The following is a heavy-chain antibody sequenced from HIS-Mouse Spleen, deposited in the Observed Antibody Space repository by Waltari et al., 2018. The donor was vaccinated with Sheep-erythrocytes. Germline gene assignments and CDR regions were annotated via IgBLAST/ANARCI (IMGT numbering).Heavy chain of an antibody. Sequence: EVQLVESGGGLVKPGGSLRLPCAASGFTFSSYSMNWVRQAPGKGVEWGASISSIISTIYYADSVKGRFTISIDNAKNSLYLHMNSLRDEDTAVYYCARGTGTDAFDIWGQGTMVTVSS. CDR1: GFTFSSYS. CDR2: ISSIISTI. V-gene: IGHV3-21*01. D-gene: IGHD1-1*01. J-gene: IGHJ3*02. CDR3: ARGTGTDAFDI.